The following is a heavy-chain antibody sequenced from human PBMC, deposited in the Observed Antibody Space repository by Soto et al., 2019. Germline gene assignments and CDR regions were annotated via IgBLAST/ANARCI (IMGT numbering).Heavy chain of an antibody. V-gene: IGHV4-39*01. J-gene: IGHJ4*02. CDR1: GGSISINNYY. D-gene: IGHD2-8*01. Sequence: QLQLQESGPGLVKPSETLSLTCTVSGGSISINNYYWGWIRQPPGKGPEWIGSIYYTGSTYYISSLKSRLTISLDTSTNQYSMRLSSVTAAETAVYYCARHGVNGNHDCWGQGTLITVSS. CDR3: ARHGVNGNHDC. CDR2: IYYTGST.